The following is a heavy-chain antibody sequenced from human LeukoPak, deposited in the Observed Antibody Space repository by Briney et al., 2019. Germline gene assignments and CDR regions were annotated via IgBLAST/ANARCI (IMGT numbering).Heavy chain of an antibody. D-gene: IGHD3-22*01. J-gene: IGHJ3*02. Sequence: GRSLRLSCAASGFTFSSYGMHWVRRAPGKGLEWVAVISYDGSNKYYADSVKGRFTISRDNSKNTLYLQMNSLRAEDTAVYYCASGPGGYYDSSGYYSRRAFDIWGQGTMVTVSS. V-gene: IGHV3-30*03. CDR1: GFTFSSYG. CDR3: ASGPGGYYDSSGYYSRRAFDI. CDR2: ISYDGSNK.